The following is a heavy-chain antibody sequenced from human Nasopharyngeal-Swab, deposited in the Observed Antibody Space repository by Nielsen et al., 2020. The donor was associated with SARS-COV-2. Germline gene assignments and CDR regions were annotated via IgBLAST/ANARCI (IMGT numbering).Heavy chain of an antibody. J-gene: IGHJ3*02. V-gene: IGHV3-21*01. Sequence: GESLKISCAASGFTFSSYSMNWVRQAPGKGLEWVSSISSSSSYIYYADSVKGRFTISRDNSKNTLYLQMNSLRAEDTALHYCRGWLTTFDIWGQGTLVTVSS. CDR1: GFTFSSYS. CDR3: RGWLTTFDI. CDR2: ISSSSSYI. D-gene: IGHD3-22*01.